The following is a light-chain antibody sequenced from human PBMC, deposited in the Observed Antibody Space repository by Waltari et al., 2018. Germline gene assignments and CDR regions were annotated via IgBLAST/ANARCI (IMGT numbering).Light chain of an antibody. V-gene: IGLV1-47*01. CDR2: RND. J-gene: IGLJ3*02. CDR3: AAWDDGLSGPV. CDR1: SSNIGTNY. Sequence: QSVLTQPPSVSGTPGQGVTISCSGSSSNIGTNYVYWYQQLPRTAPNLLIFRNDQRPSGVPDPFSASKSGTSASLAISGLRSEDEADYYCAAWDDGLSGPVFGGGTKLTVL.